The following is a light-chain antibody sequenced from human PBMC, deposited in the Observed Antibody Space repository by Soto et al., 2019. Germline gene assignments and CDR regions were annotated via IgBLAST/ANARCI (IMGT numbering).Light chain of an antibody. Sequence: DVQMTQSPSSLSASVGDSVNITCRASQSVFNHLSWYQQRPGKGPKLLIYDASSLHAGVPSRFSGSGYGTDFTLTISTVQPEDSAIYYCHQSSSTPLTFGGGTRVE. V-gene: IGKV1-39*01. CDR1: QSVFNH. CDR3: HQSSSTPLT. CDR2: DAS. J-gene: IGKJ4*01.